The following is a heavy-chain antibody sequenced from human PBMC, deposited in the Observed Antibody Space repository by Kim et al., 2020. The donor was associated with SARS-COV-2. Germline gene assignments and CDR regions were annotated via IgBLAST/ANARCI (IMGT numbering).Heavy chain of an antibody. D-gene: IGHD3-22*01. J-gene: IGHJ4*01. Sequence: GGSLRLSCAASGFTFSSYGMHWVRQAPGKGLEWGAVISYDGSNKYYADSVKGRFTISRDNSKNTLYLQMNSLRAEDTAVYYCAKDQADYDSSGYYYGG. CDR2: ISYDGSNK. CDR3: AKDQADYDSSGYYY. CDR1: GFTFSSYG. V-gene: IGHV3-30*18.